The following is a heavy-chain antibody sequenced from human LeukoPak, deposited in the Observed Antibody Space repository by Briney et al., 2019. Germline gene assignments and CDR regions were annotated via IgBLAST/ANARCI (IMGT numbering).Heavy chain of an antibody. Sequence: VAAVRVSFKASGYTFTIYDINGVRQAPGQGRERMGWINLNSGNRGYAQKFQGRLTITRNTSISTAYMELSSLRSEDTAVYYCARGHSSGPDYFDYWGQGTLVTVSS. J-gene: IGHJ4*02. CDR2: INLNSGNR. D-gene: IGHD6-19*01. V-gene: IGHV1-8*01. CDR1: GYTFTIYD. CDR3: ARGHSSGPDYFDY.